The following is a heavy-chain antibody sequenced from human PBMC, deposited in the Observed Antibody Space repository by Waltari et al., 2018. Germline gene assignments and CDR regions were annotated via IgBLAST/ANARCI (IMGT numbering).Heavy chain of an antibody. CDR1: GGSFSGYY. J-gene: IGHJ5*02. CDR2: INHSGST. Sequence: QVQLQQWGAGLLKPSETLSLTCAVYGGSFSGYYWRWIRQPPGKGLEWIGEINHSGSTNYNPSLKSRVTISVDTSKNQFSLKLSSVTAADTAVYYCARHMRCSSTSCKPWFDPWGQGTLVTVSS. CDR3: ARHMRCSSTSCKPWFDP. V-gene: IGHV4-34*01. D-gene: IGHD2-2*01.